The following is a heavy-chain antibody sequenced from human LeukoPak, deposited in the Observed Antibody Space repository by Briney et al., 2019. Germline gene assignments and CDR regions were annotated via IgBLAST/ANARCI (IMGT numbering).Heavy chain of an antibody. D-gene: IGHD3-9*01. Sequence: SETLSLTCTVSGGSISSSSYYWGWIRQPPGKGLEWIGSIYYSGSTYYNPSLKNRVTISVDTSKNQFSLKLSSVTAADTAVYYCARQYIDILTGYHRGELYWYFDLWGRGTLVTVSS. V-gene: IGHV4-39*01. J-gene: IGHJ2*01. CDR1: GGSISSSSYY. CDR3: ARQYIDILTGYHRGELYWYFDL. CDR2: IYYSGST.